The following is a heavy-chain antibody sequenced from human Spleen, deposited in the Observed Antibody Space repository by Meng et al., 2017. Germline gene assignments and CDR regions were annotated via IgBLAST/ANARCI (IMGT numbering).Heavy chain of an antibody. CDR3: ARGDIVVVPAATAAYYYYGMDV. V-gene: IGHV1-46*01. D-gene: IGHD2-2*01. Sequence: ASVKVSCKASGYTFTSYYMHWVRQAPGQGLEWMGIINPSGGSTSYAQKFQGRVTMTRDTSTSTVYMELSSLRSEDTAVYYCARGDIVVVPAATAAYYYYGMDVWGQGTTVTVSS. J-gene: IGHJ6*02. CDR1: GYTFTSYY. CDR2: INPSGGST.